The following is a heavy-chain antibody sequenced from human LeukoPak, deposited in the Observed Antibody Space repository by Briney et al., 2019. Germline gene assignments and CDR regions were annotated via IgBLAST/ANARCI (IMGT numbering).Heavy chain of an antibody. Sequence: GGSLRLSCAASGFTFSSYAMHWVRQAPGKGLEWVAVISYDGSNKYYADSVKGRFTISRDNSKNTLYLQMNSLRAEDTAVYYCAKESTPLNYDILTGFQRDWGQGTLVTVSS. D-gene: IGHD3-9*01. J-gene: IGHJ4*02. V-gene: IGHV3-30-3*01. CDR3: AKESTPLNYDILTGFQRD. CDR2: ISYDGSNK. CDR1: GFTFSSYA.